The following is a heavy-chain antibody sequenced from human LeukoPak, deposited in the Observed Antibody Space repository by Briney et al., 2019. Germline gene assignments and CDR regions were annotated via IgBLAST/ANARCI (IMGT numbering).Heavy chain of an antibody. J-gene: IGHJ4*02. CDR1: GFTFSSYA. Sequence: PGRSLRLSCAASGFTFSSYAMHWVRQAPGKGLEWVAVISYDGSNKYYADSVKGRFTISRDNSKNTLYLQMNSLRAEDTAVYYCAREGAGGDCFDYWGQGTLVTVSS. CDR3: AREGAGGDCFDY. V-gene: IGHV3-30*14. D-gene: IGHD2-21*01. CDR2: ISYDGSNK.